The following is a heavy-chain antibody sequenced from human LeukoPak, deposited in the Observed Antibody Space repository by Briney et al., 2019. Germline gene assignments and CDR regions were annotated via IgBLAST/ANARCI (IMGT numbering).Heavy chain of an antibody. Sequence: PGGSLRLSCAASGFTFSTYAMHWVRQAPGKGLEWVAIISYDGSNDYYADSIEGRFTVSRDNSKNTLYLQMNSLRPEDTAMYYCVRGGRGAVAHFDYWGQGTLVTVSS. D-gene: IGHD3-10*01. J-gene: IGHJ4*02. V-gene: IGHV3-30*04. CDR3: VRGGRGAVAHFDY. CDR1: GFTFSTYA. CDR2: ISYDGSND.